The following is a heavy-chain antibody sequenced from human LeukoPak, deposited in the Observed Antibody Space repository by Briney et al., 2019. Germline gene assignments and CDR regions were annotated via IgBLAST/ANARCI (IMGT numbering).Heavy chain of an antibody. D-gene: IGHD3-22*01. CDR2: ISGSGGRT. J-gene: IGHJ4*02. CDR1: GFTFSDYA. V-gene: IGHV3-23*01. Sequence: GGSLRLSCAASGFTFSDYAMSWVRQAPGKGLEWVSVISGSGGRTYYAESVKGRFTISRDNSKNTLYLQMSSLRAEDTAIYYCAKAALIVVVLTHFDNWGQGTLVTVSS. CDR3: AKAALIVVVLTHFDN.